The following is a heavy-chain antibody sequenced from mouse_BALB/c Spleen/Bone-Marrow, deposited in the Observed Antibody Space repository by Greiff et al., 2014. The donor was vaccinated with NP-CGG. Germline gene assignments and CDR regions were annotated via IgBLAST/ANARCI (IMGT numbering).Heavy chain of an antibody. D-gene: IGHD1-1*01. CDR1: GYSFTGYF. Sequence: VKLQQSGPELVKPGASVKISCKASGYSFTGYFMNWVKQSHGKSLEWIGRINPYNGDTFYNQKFKGKATLTVDKSSGTAHMELLSLTSENSEVYYFGWVTTVIAKNYDYAMDYWGQGTSVTVSS. CDR2: INPYNGDT. V-gene: IGHV1-37*01. J-gene: IGHJ4*01. CDR3: GWVTTVIAKNYDYAMDY.